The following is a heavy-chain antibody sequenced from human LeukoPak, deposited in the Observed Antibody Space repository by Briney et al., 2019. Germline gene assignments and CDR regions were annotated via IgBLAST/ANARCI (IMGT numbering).Heavy chain of an antibody. Sequence: SETLSLTCAVYGGSFSGYYWSWIRQPPGKGLEWIGEINHSGSTNYSPSLKSRVTISVDTSKNQFSLKLSSVTAADTAVYYCVRWGYSYGLGYYFDYWGQGTLVTVSS. J-gene: IGHJ4*02. CDR3: VRWGYSYGLGYYFDY. D-gene: IGHD5-18*01. V-gene: IGHV4-34*01. CDR1: GGSFSGYY. CDR2: INHSGST.